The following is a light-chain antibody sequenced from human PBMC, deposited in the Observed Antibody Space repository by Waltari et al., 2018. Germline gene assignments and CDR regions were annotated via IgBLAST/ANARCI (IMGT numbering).Light chain of an antibody. CDR2: EVS. V-gene: IGLV2-11*01. Sequence: QSALTQPRSVSGSPGQSVTISCTATISDVGGYNYVSWYQQHPGNAPKPLIYEVSKRPSGVPDRLSGSKSGNTASLTISGLQAEDEADYYCCSYAGRYTFVFGTGTKVTVL. CDR1: ISDVGGYNY. J-gene: IGLJ1*01. CDR3: CSYAGRYTFV.